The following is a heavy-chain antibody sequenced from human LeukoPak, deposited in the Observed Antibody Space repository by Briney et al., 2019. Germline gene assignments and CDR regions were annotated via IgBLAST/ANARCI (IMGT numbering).Heavy chain of an antibody. Sequence: QPGGSLRLSCAASGFTFSSYWMHWVRQAPGKGLEWVAVISYDGSNKYYADSVKGRFTISRDNSKNTLYLQMNSLRAEDTAVYYCARGIRAGYDYIYYYYGMDVWGQGTTVTVSS. CDR2: ISYDGSNK. CDR1: GFTFSSYW. D-gene: IGHD4-11*01. CDR3: ARGIRAGYDYIYYYYGMDV. V-gene: IGHV3-30-3*01. J-gene: IGHJ6*02.